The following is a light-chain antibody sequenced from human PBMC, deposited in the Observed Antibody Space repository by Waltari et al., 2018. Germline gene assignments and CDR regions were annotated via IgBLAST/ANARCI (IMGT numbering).Light chain of an antibody. CDR1: QSVNSNF. V-gene: IGKV3-20*01. Sequence: EIVLTQSPGTLSLSPGERATLSCRASQSVNSNFLAWYQQKPGQAPSLLIYGTSDRATGIPDRFSGSGSGTDFTLTIIRLEPEDFAVYYCQQYGNSQLAFGGGSKVEI. CDR3: QQYGNSQLA. CDR2: GTS. J-gene: IGKJ4*01.